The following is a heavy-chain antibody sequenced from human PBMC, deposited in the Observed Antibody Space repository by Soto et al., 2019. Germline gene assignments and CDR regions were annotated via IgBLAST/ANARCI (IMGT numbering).Heavy chain of an antibody. V-gene: IGHV3-48*01. Sequence: EVQLVESGGGLVQPGGSLRLSCAVSGFTFSSYSMNWGRQAPGKGLEWVSYISSGSGTTYYADSVKGRFSISRDNANNSLYLQMNSLRVEDTAVYYCAKIGTYLRMDVWGQGTTVTVSS. CDR3: AKIGTYLRMDV. CDR1: GFTFSSYS. D-gene: IGHD3-10*01. J-gene: IGHJ6*02. CDR2: ISSGSGTT.